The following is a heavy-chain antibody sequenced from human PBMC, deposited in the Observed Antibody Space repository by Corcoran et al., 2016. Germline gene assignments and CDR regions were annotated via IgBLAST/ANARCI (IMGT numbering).Heavy chain of an antibody. V-gene: IGHV3-23*01. CDR2: VSASGIRK. Sequence: EVQLLESGGGLVQPGGSLRLSCAASGFTFTKYAMSWVRQAPGKGLAWFSSVSASGIRKNYADSVKGRFTISRDNSENTVYLQMNSLRVEDTAIYYCAKDVWDRSASAANQPFDFWGQGLLVTVSS. J-gene: IGHJ4*02. D-gene: IGHD3-22*01. CDR1: GFTFTKYA. CDR3: AKDVWDRSASAANQPFDF.